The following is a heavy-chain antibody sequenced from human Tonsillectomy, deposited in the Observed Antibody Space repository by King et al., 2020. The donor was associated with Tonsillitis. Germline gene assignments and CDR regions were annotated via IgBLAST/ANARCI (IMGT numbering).Heavy chain of an antibody. Sequence: QLQESGPGLVKPSETLSLTCTVSGGSISSSSYYWGWIRQPPGKGLEWIGTVYYSGSTYYNPSLKSRVTISVDTSKNQFSLKLSSVTAADTAVYYCARHGRGDSWGYGSGSKFDYWGQGTLVTVSS. D-gene: IGHD3-10*01. V-gene: IGHV4-39*01. J-gene: IGHJ4*02. CDR3: ARHGRGDSWGYGSGSKFDY. CDR1: GGSISSSSYY. CDR2: VYYSGST.